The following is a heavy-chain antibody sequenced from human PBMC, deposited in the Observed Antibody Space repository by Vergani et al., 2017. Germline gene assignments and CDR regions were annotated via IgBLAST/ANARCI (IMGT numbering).Heavy chain of an antibody. CDR3: ARGYGDYDAFDI. V-gene: IGHV4-39*01. CDR1: GGSISSSSYY. Sequence: QLQLQESGPGLVKPSETLSLTCTVSGGSISSSSYYWGWIRQPPGKGLEWIGSIYYSGSTYYNPSLKSRVTISVDTSKNQFSLKLSSVTAADTAVYYCARGYGDYDAFDIWGQGTMVTVSS. D-gene: IGHD4-17*01. J-gene: IGHJ3*02. CDR2: IYYSGST.